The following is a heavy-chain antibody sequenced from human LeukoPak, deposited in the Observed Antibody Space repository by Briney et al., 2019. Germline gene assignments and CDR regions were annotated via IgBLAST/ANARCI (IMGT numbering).Heavy chain of an antibody. J-gene: IGHJ6*03. CDR1: GGSISSSSYY. D-gene: IGHD3-10*02. Sequence: SETLSLTCTVSGGSISSSSYYWGWIRQPPGKGLEWIGSIYYSGSTYYNPSLKSRVTISVDTSKNQFSLKLSSVTAADTAVYYCARGNVGSYYYYYYMDVWGKGTTVTVSS. CDR2: IYYSGST. CDR3: ARGNVGSYYYYYYMDV. V-gene: IGHV4-39*01.